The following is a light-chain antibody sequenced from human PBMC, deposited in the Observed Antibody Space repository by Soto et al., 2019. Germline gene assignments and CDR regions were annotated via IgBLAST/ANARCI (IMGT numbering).Light chain of an antibody. CDR3: QQYNSFALT. Sequence: DIQMTQSPSTLSASVGDRVTITCRASQSISSWLAWYQQKPGKAPKLLIYKASSLESGVPSRFSGSGSGTEFTLTISSLQPDDFATYYCQQYNSFALTFGGGTKVEIK. CDR2: KAS. J-gene: IGKJ4*01. CDR1: QSISSW. V-gene: IGKV1-5*03.